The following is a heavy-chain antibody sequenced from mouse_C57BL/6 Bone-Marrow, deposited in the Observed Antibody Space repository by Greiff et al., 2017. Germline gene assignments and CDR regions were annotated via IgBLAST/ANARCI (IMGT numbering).Heavy chain of an antibody. Sequence: EVQLQQSGAELVKPGASVKLSCTASGFNIKDYYMHWVKQRTEQGLEWIGRIDPEDGETKYAPKFPGKATITADTSSNTAYLQLSSLTSEDTAVYYCARWSSYGSSYEWYFDVWGTGTTVTVSS. CDR1: GFNIKDYY. V-gene: IGHV14-2*01. CDR3: ARWSSYGSSYEWYFDV. D-gene: IGHD1-1*01. CDR2: IDPEDGET. J-gene: IGHJ1*03.